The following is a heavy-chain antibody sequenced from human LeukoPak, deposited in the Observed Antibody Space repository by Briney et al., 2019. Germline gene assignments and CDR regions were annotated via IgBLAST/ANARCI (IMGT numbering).Heavy chain of an antibody. CDR3: ARRAGAYSHPYDY. CDR2: IYSDNT. V-gene: IGHV3-53*01. CDR1: GVTLSSNS. J-gene: IGHJ4*02. D-gene: IGHD4/OR15-4a*01. Sequence: GGSPRLSRTVSGVTLSSNSMSWGRQAPGKGLGWVSFIYSDNTHYSDSVKGRFTISRDNSKNTLYLQMNSLRAEDTAVYYCARRAGAYSHPYDYWGQGTLVTVSS.